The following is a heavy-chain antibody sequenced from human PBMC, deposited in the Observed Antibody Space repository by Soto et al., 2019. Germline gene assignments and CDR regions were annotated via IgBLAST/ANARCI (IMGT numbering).Heavy chain of an antibody. J-gene: IGHJ4*01. D-gene: IGHD3-10*01. Sequence: GQGLEWMGIINPSGGSTSYAQKFQGRVTMTRDTSTSTVYMELSSLRSEDTAVYYCARGGSTMVAPVGGYWCHGILVSVS. V-gene: IGHV1-46*01. CDR2: INPSGGST. CDR3: ARGGSTMVAPVGGY.